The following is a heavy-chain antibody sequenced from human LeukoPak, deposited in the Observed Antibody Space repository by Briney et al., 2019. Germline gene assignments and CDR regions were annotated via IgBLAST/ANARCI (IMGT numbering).Heavy chain of an antibody. V-gene: IGHV3-21*01. CDR3: ATLAMAGTKGENP. CDR2: ISSSGDYK. CDR1: GFTFTTYT. Sequence: PGGSLRLSCATSGFTFTTYTMNWVRQAPGKGLEWVSSISSSGDYKYYADSLKGRFTISRDNAKNSLYLQMNSLRAEDTAVYYCATLAMAGTKGENPWGQGTLVTVSS. D-gene: IGHD6-19*01. J-gene: IGHJ5*02.